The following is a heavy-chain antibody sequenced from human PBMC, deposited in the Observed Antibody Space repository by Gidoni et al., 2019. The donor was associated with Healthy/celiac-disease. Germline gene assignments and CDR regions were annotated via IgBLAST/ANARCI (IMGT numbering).Heavy chain of an antibody. V-gene: IGHV4-59*01. CDR2: IYYSGST. J-gene: IGHJ6*02. Sequence: QVQLQESGPGLVKPSETLSLTCTVSGASISSYYWSWIRQPPGKGLEWIGYIYYSGSTSYNPSLKSRVTISVDTSKNQFSLKLSSVTAADTAVYYCARDATNYYDSSGHTTTGYYYGMDVWGQGTTVTVSS. CDR1: GASISSYY. CDR3: ARDATNYYDSSGHTTTGYYYGMDV. D-gene: IGHD3-22*01.